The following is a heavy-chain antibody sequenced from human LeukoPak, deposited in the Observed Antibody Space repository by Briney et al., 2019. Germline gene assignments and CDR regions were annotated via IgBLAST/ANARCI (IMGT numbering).Heavy chain of an antibody. CDR2: ISSSSSTI. V-gene: IGHV3-48*01. CDR1: GFTFSSYS. D-gene: IGHD1-1*01. Sequence: PGGSLRLSCAASGFTFSSYSMNWVHQAPGKGLEWVSYISSSSSTIYYADSVKGRFTISRDNAKNSLYLQMNSLRAEDTAVYYCARDPCGTAWGQGTLVTVSS. J-gene: IGHJ5*02. CDR3: ARDPCGTA.